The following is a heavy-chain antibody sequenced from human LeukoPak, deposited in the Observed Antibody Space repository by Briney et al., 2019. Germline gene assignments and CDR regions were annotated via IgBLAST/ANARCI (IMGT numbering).Heavy chain of an antibody. CDR2: IYYSGTT. Sequence: SETLSLTCTVSGGSITTTSTYWGWIRQPPGKGLEWIGSIYYSGTTYYNPSLKSRVTIFVDTSENQFSLKLSSVTAADMATYYCARSIAGDGPTHNWFGPWGQGALVTVSS. CDR3: ARSIAGDGPTHNWFGP. CDR1: GGSITTTSTY. V-gene: IGHV4-39*01. D-gene: IGHD6-13*01. J-gene: IGHJ5*02.